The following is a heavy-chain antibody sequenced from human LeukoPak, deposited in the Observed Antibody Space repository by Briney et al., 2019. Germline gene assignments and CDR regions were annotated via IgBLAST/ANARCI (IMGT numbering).Heavy chain of an antibody. CDR3: ARHSLLAGFYFDY. V-gene: IGHV4-59*08. D-gene: IGHD2-15*01. Sequence: SETLSLTCTVSGGSINTYYWSWIRQPPGKGLEWIGYVYYSGSTSYNPSFKSRLTISVDTSKNQFSLNLSSVTAADTAVYYCARHSLLAGFYFDYWGQGTLVTVSS. CDR2: VYYSGST. J-gene: IGHJ4*02. CDR1: GGSINTYY.